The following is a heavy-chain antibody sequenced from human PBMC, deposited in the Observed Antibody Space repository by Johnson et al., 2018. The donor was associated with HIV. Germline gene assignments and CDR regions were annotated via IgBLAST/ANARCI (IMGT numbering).Heavy chain of an antibody. CDR3: ARGPITIFGVVTTGDAFDI. CDR1: GFTFSSYA. D-gene: IGHD3-3*01. CDR2: ISYDGSNK. Sequence: QVQLVESGGGVVQPGRSLRLSCAASGFTFSSYAMHWVRQAPGKGLEWVAVISYDGSNKYYADSVKGRFTISSNNSKNTLYLQMNSLRAEDTAVYYCARGPITIFGVVTTGDAFDIWGQGTMVTVSS. V-gene: IGHV3-30-3*01. J-gene: IGHJ3*02.